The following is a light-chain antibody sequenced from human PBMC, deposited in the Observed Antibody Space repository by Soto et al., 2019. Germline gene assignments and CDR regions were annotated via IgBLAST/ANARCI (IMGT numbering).Light chain of an antibody. V-gene: IGKV3D-20*01. CDR2: DVS. CDR1: QSLTSNF. CDR3: QHFADAPS. Sequence: IVLTQSPATLSLSPGERATLSCGASQSLTSNFLAWYQKKAGLAPRLLIFDVSVRAPGIPDRFSGSGSGNAFTLTSWSLEPEDAAFYFCQHFADAPSFGGGTAVEIK. J-gene: IGKJ3*01.